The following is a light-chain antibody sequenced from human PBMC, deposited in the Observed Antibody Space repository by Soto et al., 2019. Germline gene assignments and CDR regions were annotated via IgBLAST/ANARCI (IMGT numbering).Light chain of an antibody. CDR3: RSYPRTTTVEV. CDR2: EVS. J-gene: IGLJ1*01. Sequence: SSVIEPASVSVAPGQAVTISCTGTSRDVGGSNYVSWYQHHPHRAPKLLIYEVSYRSSGVSSRFSGSKSGNKASLTISGMQAEDEAPYYCRSYPRTTTVEVFGVGPKVPVL. V-gene: IGLV2-14*01. CDR1: SRDVGGSNY.